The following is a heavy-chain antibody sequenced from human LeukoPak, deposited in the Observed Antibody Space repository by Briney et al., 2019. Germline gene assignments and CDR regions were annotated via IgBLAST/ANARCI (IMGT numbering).Heavy chain of an antibody. Sequence: GGSLRLSCAASGFIFSSYEMNWVRQAPGKGLEWVSYISSSGSLIYYADSMKGRFTISRDNAKKSLFLQMSSLRAEDTAVYYCARGPGYFDYWGQGTLVTVSS. V-gene: IGHV3-48*03. CDR3: ARGPGYFDY. J-gene: IGHJ4*02. CDR1: GFIFSSYE. CDR2: ISSSGSLI.